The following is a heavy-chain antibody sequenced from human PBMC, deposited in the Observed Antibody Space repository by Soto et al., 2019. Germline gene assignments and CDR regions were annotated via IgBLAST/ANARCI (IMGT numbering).Heavy chain of an antibody. CDR2: INHRGNT. V-gene: IGHV4-34*01. CDR3: ARQEVPQWFTKGYYGMDV. D-gene: IGHD2-8*01. J-gene: IGHJ6*02. Sequence: QVQLQQWGAGLSKPSETLSLTCAVYGGSFSGYYWTWIRQPPGKGLEWIGEINHRGNTNYNPSLKSRVTISVDTAKNQCSLKLTSVTAADTAVYYCARQEVPQWFTKGYYGMDVWDQGTTVTVSS. CDR1: GGSFSGYY.